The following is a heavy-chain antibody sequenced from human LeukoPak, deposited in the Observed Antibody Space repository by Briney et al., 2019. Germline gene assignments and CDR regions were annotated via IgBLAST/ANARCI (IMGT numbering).Heavy chain of an antibody. V-gene: IGHV4-4*09. Sequence: SETLSLTCTVSGGSISSYYWSWIRQPPGKGLEWIGYIYTSGSANYNPSLKSRVTISVDTSKNQFSLKLSSVTAADTAVYYCARHKPEYYYDSSGYSPYFDYWGQGTLVTVSS. J-gene: IGHJ4*02. D-gene: IGHD3-22*01. CDR1: GGSISSYY. CDR3: ARHKPEYYYDSSGYSPYFDY. CDR2: IYTSGSA.